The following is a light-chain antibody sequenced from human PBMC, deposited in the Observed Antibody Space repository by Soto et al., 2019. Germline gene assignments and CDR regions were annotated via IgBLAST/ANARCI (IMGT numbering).Light chain of an antibody. Sequence: DIQMTQSPSSMSASVGDRVTITCRASQSITNYVNWYQQKPGKAPQLLIYAASSLQRGVPSRFSGSGSGTDVTLTISSLQPEDFATYYCQQSYNSPPTFGQGTKLEIK. V-gene: IGKV1-39*01. CDR2: AAS. CDR1: QSITNY. J-gene: IGKJ2*01. CDR3: QQSYNSPPT.